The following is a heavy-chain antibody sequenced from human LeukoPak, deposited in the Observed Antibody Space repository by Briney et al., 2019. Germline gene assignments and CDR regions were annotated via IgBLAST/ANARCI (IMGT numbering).Heavy chain of an antibody. D-gene: IGHD5-18*01. Sequence: PGGSLRLSCAASGFTFSSYAMSWVRQALGKGLEWVSAISGSGGSTYYADSVKGRFTISRDNSKNTLYLQMNSLRAEDTAVYYCAKGPEAGTAMVNGRVDYWGKGTLVTVSS. J-gene: IGHJ4*02. CDR3: AKGPEAGTAMVNGRVDY. CDR1: GFTFSSYA. CDR2: ISGSGGST. V-gene: IGHV3-23*01.